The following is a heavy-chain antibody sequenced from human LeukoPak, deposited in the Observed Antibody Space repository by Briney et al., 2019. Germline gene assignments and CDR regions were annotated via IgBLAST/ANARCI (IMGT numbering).Heavy chain of an antibody. CDR1: GVSITGSTYY. Sequence: SETLSLTCTVSGVSITGSTYYWAWFRQPPGKGLEWIGSLYHTGSTYYSPSLKSRVSLFLDTSKSQFSLKVTSVTAADTAVYYCARRSGDWAVNWFDPWGQGTLVSVSS. J-gene: IGHJ5*02. V-gene: IGHV4-39*01. D-gene: IGHD2-21*02. CDR3: ARRSGDWAVNWFDP. CDR2: LYHTGST.